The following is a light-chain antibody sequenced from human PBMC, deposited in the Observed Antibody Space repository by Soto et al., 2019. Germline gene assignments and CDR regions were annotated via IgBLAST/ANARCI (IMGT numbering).Light chain of an antibody. CDR1: ERIYSAY. Sequence: EVVLTQSPGTLSLSRGERATLSCRASERIYSAYLGWYQHKTGQAPRLLISGASSRATGIPDRFTGSGSETSFTLTISRLEPEDFALYYCQHYQSGHPITFGQGTRLEIK. V-gene: IGKV3-20*01. CDR3: QHYQSGHPIT. J-gene: IGKJ5*01. CDR2: GAS.